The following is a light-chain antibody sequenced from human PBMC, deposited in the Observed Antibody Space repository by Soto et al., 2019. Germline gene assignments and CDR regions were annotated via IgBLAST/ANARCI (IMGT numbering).Light chain of an antibody. CDR3: QSYDSSLSGYVV. CDR1: SSNIGAGYD. V-gene: IGLV1-40*01. CDR2: GNS. Sequence: QSVLTQPPSVSGAPGQRVTISCTGSSSNIGAGYDVHWYQQLPGTAPKVLIYGNSNRPSGVPDRFSGSKSGTSASLAITGLQAEDEADYYSQSYDSSLSGYVVFGGGTKLTVL. J-gene: IGLJ2*01.